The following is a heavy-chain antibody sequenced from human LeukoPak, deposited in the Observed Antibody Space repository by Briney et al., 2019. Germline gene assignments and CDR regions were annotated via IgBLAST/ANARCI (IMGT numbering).Heavy chain of an antibody. J-gene: IGHJ6*03. D-gene: IGHD5-18*01. V-gene: IGHV4-4*02. Sequence: SETLSLTCAVSGGSISSSYWWSWVRQPPGKGLEWIGEVYHSGTTNYYPSLKSRVTISIEKSKNQFSLKLSSVTAADTAVYYCARTTEGGYTYDYFYYYYMDVWGKGTTVTISS. CDR3: ARTTEGGYTYDYFYYYYMDV. CDR1: GGSISSSYW. CDR2: VYHSGTT.